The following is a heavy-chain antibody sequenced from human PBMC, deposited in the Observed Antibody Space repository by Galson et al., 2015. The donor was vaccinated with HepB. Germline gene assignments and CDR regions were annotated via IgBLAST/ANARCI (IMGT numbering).Heavy chain of an antibody. CDR1: GDSVSSHSAA. V-gene: IGHV6-1*01. CDR2: TYYKSKWYN. CDR3: ARDPYTRGRYYYGMDV. J-gene: IGHJ6*02. Sequence: CAISGDSVSSHSAAWNWLRQSPSRGLEWLGRTYYKSKWYNDYALSVKSRITINPDTSKKQFSLQLNSMTPEDTAVYYCARDPYTRGRYYYGMDVWGQGTTVTVSS. D-gene: IGHD2-2*02.